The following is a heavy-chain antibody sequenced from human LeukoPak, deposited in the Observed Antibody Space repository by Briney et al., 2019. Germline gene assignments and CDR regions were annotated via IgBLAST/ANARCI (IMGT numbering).Heavy chain of an antibody. CDR3: ARGTYSAYGLGSYMDV. J-gene: IGHJ6*03. Sequence: SVKVSCKASGGRFSSYVISWVRQAPGQGLEWVGEITPIFGITKYAQKLQGRVTIIADKSTSTVYMELSSLRSGDTAVYYCARGTYSAYGLGSYMDVWGKGTTVTVSS. CDR1: GGRFSSYV. V-gene: IGHV1-69*10. CDR2: ITPIFGIT. D-gene: IGHD5-12*01.